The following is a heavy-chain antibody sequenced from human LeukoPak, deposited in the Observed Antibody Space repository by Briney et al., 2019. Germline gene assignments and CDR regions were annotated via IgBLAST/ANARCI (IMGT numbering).Heavy chain of an antibody. CDR1: GITLSNYA. V-gene: IGHV3-23*01. J-gene: IGHJ4*02. D-gene: IGHD3-10*01. Sequence: GGSLRLSCAVSGITLSNYAMSWVRQAPGKGLEWVAGISGSGGGTNYADSVKGRFTISRDNPKNTLYLQMNNLSADDTAVYFCAKRGVVIRVILVGFHKEAYYFDSWGQGALVTVSS. CDR2: ISGSGGGT. CDR3: AKRGVVIRVILVGFHKEAYYFDS.